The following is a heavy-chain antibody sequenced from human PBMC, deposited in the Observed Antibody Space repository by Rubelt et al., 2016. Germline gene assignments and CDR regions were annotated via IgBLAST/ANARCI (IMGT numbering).Heavy chain of an antibody. CDR2: MSSIGNT. CDR3: GKHRGLPDSSRLES. Sequence: QVQLQASGPGLVKPSETLSLTSTFSVASISSGYWSWIRQPPGKGLEWIGNMSSIGNTNYTPSSKSRITISVDTSKNTFSLRLSSLLSADKAVNYGGKHRGLPDSSRLESWGVGTL. D-gene: IGHD6-13*01. J-gene: IGHJ4*02. V-gene: IGHV4-59*01. CDR1: VASISSGY.